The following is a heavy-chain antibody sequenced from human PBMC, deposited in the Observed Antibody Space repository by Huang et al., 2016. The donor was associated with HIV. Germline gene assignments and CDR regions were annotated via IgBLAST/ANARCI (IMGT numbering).Heavy chain of an antibody. CDR1: GGSISGSSYY. V-gene: IGHV4-39*01. CDR2: IYYSGST. D-gene: IGHD3-3*01. CDR3: ANFIQYYDFPKLMDV. J-gene: IGHJ6*02. Sequence: QLQLQESGPGLVKPSETLSLTCSVSGGSISGSSYYWGWIRQPPGKGLEWIGNIYYSGSTYYNPSLKSRVTISVDTSKNQFTLKLNSVTAADTAVCYCANFIQYYDFPKLMDVWGQGTTVTVSS.